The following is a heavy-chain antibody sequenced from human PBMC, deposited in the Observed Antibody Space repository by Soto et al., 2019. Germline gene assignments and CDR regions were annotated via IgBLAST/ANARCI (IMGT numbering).Heavy chain of an antibody. D-gene: IGHD1-26*01. CDR1: GGTFSSYT. CDR2: IIPILGIA. J-gene: IGHJ6*02. Sequence: QVQLVQSGAEVKKPGSSVKVSCKASGGTFSSYTISWVRQAPGQGLEWMGRIIPILGIANYAQKFQGRVTITADKSTSTADMELSSLRSEDTAVYYCARGGGSYYYYGMDVWGQGTTVTVSS. CDR3: ARGGGSYYYYGMDV. V-gene: IGHV1-69*02.